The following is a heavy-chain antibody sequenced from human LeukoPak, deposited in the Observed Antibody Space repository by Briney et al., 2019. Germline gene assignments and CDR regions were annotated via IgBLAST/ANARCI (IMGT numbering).Heavy chain of an antibody. CDR3: ARDSSITMIVVVTYGGFDY. CDR1: GFTFSSYA. V-gene: IGHV3-30-3*01. D-gene: IGHD3-22*01. J-gene: IGHJ4*02. CDR2: ISYDGSNK. Sequence: PGGSLRLSCAASGFTFSSYAMHWVRQAPGKGLEWVAVISYDGSNKYYADSVKGRFTISRDNSKNTLYLQMNSLRAEDTAVYYYARDSSITMIVVVTYGGFDYWGQGTLVTVSS.